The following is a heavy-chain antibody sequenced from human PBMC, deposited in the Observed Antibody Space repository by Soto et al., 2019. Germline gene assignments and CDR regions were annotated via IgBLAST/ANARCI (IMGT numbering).Heavy chain of an antibody. D-gene: IGHD6-13*01. CDR2: ISAYNGNT. CDR1: GYTFTIYG. J-gene: IGHJ5*02. V-gene: IGHV1-18*01. CDR3: ARDLGQQLVQVDNWIDP. Sequence: ASVKVSCKASGYTFTIYGISWVRQAPGQGLEWMGWISAYNGNTNYAQKLQGRVTMTTDTSTSTAYMELRSLRSDDTAVYYCARDLGQQLVQVDNWIDPWGQGTLVTVSS.